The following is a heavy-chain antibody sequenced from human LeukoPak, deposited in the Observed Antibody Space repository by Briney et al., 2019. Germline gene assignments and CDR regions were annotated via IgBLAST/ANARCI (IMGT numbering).Heavy chain of an antibody. CDR2: IKSDGSSS. J-gene: IGHJ4*02. CDR1: GFTFSSYFW. CDR3: ARELDCGGYSSFEY. D-gene: IGHD4-23*01. Sequence: GGSLRFSCAASGFTFSSYFWMHWVRQAPGKGLVRVSRIKSDGSSSTYADSVKGRFTISRDNAKNPLYLQMNTLRAEDTAVYYCARELDCGGYSSFEYWGQGTLVTVSS. V-gene: IGHV3-74*01.